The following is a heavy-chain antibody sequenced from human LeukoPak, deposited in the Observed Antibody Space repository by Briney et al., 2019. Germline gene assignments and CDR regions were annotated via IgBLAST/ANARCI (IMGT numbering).Heavy chain of an antibody. CDR3: ARRPPYCSSSSHCLYGAFDI. J-gene: IGHJ3*02. Sequence: ETPSLTCAVSGGSSCGYYWSCIPQPPGKGVEWSGEINHSVSTNYHPSLKRRLTISVDTSKNQFSLKLSSVTAADAAVYYCARRPPYCSSSSHCLYGAFDIWGQGTMVTVSS. D-gene: IGHD2-2*01. CDR2: INHSVST. V-gene: IGHV4-34*01. CDR1: GGSSCGYY.